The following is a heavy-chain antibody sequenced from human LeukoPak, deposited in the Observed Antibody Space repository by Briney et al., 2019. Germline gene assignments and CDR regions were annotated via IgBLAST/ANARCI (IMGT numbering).Heavy chain of an antibody. V-gene: IGHV4-39*01. CDR3: ARPIQIAAAGTGWFDP. J-gene: IGHJ5*02. Sequence: SETLSLTCTVSGGSISSSSYYWGWIRQLPGKGLEWIGSIYYSGSTYYNPSLKSRVTISVDTSKNQFSLKLSSVTAADTAVYYCARPIQIAAAGTGWFDPWGQGTLVTVSS. D-gene: IGHD6-13*01. CDR2: IYYSGST. CDR1: GGSISSSSYY.